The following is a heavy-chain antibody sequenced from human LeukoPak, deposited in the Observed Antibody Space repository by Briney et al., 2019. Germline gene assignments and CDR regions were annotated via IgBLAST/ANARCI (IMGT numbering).Heavy chain of an antibody. D-gene: IGHD6-19*01. J-gene: IGHJ4*02. Sequence: ASVKVSCKASGYTFTGYYMHWVRQAPGQGLEWMGWINPNSGGTNYAQKFRGRVTMTRDTSISTAYMELSRLRSDDTAVYYCARAGYSSGWYDYWGQGTLVTASS. CDR3: ARAGYSSGWYDY. V-gene: IGHV1-2*02. CDR2: INPNSGGT. CDR1: GYTFTGYY.